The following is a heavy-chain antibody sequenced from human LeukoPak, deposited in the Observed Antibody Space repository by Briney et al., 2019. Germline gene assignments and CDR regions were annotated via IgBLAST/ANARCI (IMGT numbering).Heavy chain of an antibody. V-gene: IGHV4-59*01. J-gene: IGHJ4*02. CDR3: ARGRGYSYGWYFDY. CDR1: GGSISSDY. Sequence: SETLSLTCTVSGGSISSDYWSWIRQPPGKGLECIVYIYYSGSTNYNPSLKSRVTISVDTSKNQFSLKLSSVTAADTAVCYCARGRGYSYGWYFDYWGQGTLVTVCS. D-gene: IGHD5-18*01. CDR2: IYYSGST.